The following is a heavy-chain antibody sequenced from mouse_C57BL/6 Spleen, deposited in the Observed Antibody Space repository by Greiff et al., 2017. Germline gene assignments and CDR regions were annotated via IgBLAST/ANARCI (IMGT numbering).Heavy chain of an antibody. J-gene: IGHJ1*03. CDR2: ISDGGSYT. CDR3: ARDLMNYGSSYEYFDV. CDR1: GFTFSSYA. D-gene: IGHD1-1*01. Sequence: EVHLVESGGGLVKPGGSLKLSCAASGFTFSSYAMSWVRQTPEKRLEWVATISDGGSYTYYPDNVKGRFTISRDNAKNNLYLQMSHLKSEDTAMYYCARDLMNYGSSYEYFDVWGTGTTVTVSS. V-gene: IGHV5-4*01.